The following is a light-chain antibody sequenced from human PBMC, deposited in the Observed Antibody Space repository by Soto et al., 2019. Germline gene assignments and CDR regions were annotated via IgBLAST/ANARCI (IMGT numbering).Light chain of an antibody. CDR1: QSVSNNY. V-gene: IGKV3-20*01. J-gene: IGKJ4*01. CDR2: GAS. Sequence: EMVLTQSPGTLSLSPGDRATLSCRASQSVSNNYLAWYQQKPGQAPRLLIYGASNRATGIPDRFSGSGAGTDFTLTISSLQPEDIATYYCQKYNSAPLTFGGGTKVDI. CDR3: QKYNSAPLT.